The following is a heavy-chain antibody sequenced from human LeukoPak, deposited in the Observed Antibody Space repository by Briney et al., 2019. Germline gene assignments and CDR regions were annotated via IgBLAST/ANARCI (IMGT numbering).Heavy chain of an antibody. V-gene: IGHV4-39*01. CDR3: ARRFGSYYYYGMDV. CDR2: ISYSGYT. J-gene: IGHJ6*02. Sequence: SETLSLTCTVSGGSISISSYYWAWIRQPPGKGLEWVGNISYSGYTHYNPSLKSRLTISVDTSKNQFSLKLNSVTAADTAVYYCARRFGSYYYYGMDVWGQGTTVTVSS. D-gene: IGHD3-10*01. CDR1: GGSISISSYY.